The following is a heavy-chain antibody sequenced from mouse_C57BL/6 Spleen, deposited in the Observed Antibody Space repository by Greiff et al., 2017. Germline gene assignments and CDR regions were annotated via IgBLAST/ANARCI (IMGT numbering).Heavy chain of an antibody. J-gene: IGHJ3*01. D-gene: IGHD3-1*01. Sequence: EVKLVESGGGLVKPGGSLKLSCAASGFTFSSYTMSWVRQTPEKRLEWVATISGGGGNTYYPDSVKGRFTISRDNAKNTLYLQMSSLRSEDTALYYCASKGAPWFAYWGQGTLVTVSA. CDR3: ASKGAPWFAY. V-gene: IGHV5-9*01. CDR1: GFTFSSYT. CDR2: ISGGGGNT.